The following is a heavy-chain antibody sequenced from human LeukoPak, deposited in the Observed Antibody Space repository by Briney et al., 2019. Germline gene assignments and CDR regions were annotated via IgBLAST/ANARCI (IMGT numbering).Heavy chain of an antibody. Sequence: PSETLSLTCTVSGGSISSYYWSWIRQPAGKGLEWIGRIYTSGSTNYNPSLKSRVTMSVDTSKNQFSLKLSSVTAADTAVYYCARVTSEYSSSSDYYYYYMDVWGKGTTVTVSS. CDR2: IYTSGST. CDR3: ARVTSEYSSSSDYYYYYMDV. D-gene: IGHD6-6*01. V-gene: IGHV4-4*07. J-gene: IGHJ6*03. CDR1: GGSISSYY.